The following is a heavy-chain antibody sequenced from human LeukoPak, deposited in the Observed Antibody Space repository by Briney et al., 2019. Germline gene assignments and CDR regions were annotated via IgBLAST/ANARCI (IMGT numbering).Heavy chain of an antibody. CDR1: GFTFSNHA. CDR2: IGTAGDT. Sequence: GGSLRLSCATSGFTFSNHAMHWVRQATGKGLEWVSAIGTAGDTFYPGSVKGRFTISRESAKNSLSLQMNSLRAEDTAVYYCVRQQTPHGNFDYWGQGTLVTVSS. D-gene: IGHD1-26*01. CDR3: VRQQTPHGNFDY. J-gene: IGHJ4*02. V-gene: IGHV3-13*01.